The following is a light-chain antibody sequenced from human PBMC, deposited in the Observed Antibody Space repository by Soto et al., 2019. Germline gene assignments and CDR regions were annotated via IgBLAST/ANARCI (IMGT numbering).Light chain of an antibody. CDR1: QSISSW. CDR3: QHYNSYSEA. J-gene: IGKJ1*01. Sequence: DIQMTQSPSTLSASVGDRVTITCRASQSISSWLAWYQQKPGKAPKLLIYKASTLKSGVPSRFRGSGSGTEFTLTISSLQHDDFATYYCQHYNSYSEACGQGTKVHI. CDR2: KAS. V-gene: IGKV1-5*03.